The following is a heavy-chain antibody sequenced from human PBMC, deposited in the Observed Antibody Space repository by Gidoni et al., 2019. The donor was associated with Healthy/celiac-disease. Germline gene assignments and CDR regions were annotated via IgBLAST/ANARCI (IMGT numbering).Heavy chain of an antibody. CDR1: GFTFRSYD. D-gene: IGHD3-3*01. CDR2: IGTAGDP. Sequence: EVQLVESGVGLVQPGGSLRLSCAASGFTFRSYDMHWVRQATGKGLEWVSAIGTAGDPYYPGSVKGRFTISRENAKNSLYLQMNSLRAGDTAVYYCARGLLRRPVPYYYGMDVWGQGTTVTVSS. CDR3: ARGLLRRPVPYYYGMDV. J-gene: IGHJ6*02. V-gene: IGHV3-13*05.